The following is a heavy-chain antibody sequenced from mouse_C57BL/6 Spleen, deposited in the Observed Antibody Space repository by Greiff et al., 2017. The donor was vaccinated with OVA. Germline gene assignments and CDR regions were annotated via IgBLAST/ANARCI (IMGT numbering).Heavy chain of an antibody. CDR3: ARGDYYGSIHWYFDV. CDR2: INYDGSST. CDR1: GFTFSDYY. Sequence: EVKVVESEGGLVQPGSSMKLSCTASGFTFSDYYMAWVRQVPEKGLEWVANINYDGSSTYYLDSLKSRFIISRDNAKNILYLQMSSLKSEDTATYYCARGDYYGSIHWYFDVWGTGTTVTVSS. D-gene: IGHD1-1*01. J-gene: IGHJ1*03. V-gene: IGHV5-16*01.